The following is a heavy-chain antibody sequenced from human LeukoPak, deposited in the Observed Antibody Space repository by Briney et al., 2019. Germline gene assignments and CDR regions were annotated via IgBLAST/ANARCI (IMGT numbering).Heavy chain of an antibody. CDR2: IYWNDDK. V-gene: IGHV2-5*01. J-gene: IGHJ4*02. CDR3: AHRGDFWSGPEAWDY. Sequence: VSGPTLVKPTQTLTLTCTLSGFSLSTSGVGGGWIRQPPGKALEWLALIYWNDDKLYSPSLKSRLTITKDTSKNQVVLTMTNMDPVDTATYYCAHRGDFWSGPEAWDYWGQGTLVTVSS. CDR1: GFSLSTSGVG. D-gene: IGHD3-3*01.